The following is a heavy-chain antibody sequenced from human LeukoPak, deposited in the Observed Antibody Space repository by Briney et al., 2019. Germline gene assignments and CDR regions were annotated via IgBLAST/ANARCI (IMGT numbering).Heavy chain of an antibody. CDR2: IYYSGST. D-gene: IGHD4-17*01. J-gene: IGHJ4*02. CDR3: ARAPGGDYEDY. Sequence: SQTLSLTCTVSGGSISSVGYYWSWIRQHPGKGLEWIGYIYYSGSTYYNPSLKSRVTISVDTSKNQFSLKLSSVTAADTAVYYCARAPGGDYEDYWGQGTLVTVSS. V-gene: IGHV4-31*03. CDR1: GGSISSVGYY.